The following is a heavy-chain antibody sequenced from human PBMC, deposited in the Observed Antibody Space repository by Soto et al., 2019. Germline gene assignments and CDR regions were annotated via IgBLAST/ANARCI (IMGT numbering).Heavy chain of an antibody. CDR2: IYYSGST. J-gene: IGHJ6*03. V-gene: IGHV4-59*08. CDR3: ASVAFWSGYYPRNYYYYYMDV. Sequence: SETLSLTCTVSGGSISSYYWSWIRQPPGKGLERIGYIYYSGSTNYNPSLKSRVTISVDTSKNQFSLKLSSVTAADTAVYYCASVAFWSGYYPRNYYYYYMDVWGKGTTVTVSS. CDR1: GGSISSYY. D-gene: IGHD3-3*01.